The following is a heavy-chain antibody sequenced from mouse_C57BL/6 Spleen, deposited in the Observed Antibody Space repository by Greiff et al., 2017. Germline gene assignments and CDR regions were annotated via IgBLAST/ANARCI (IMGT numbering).Heavy chain of an antibody. CDR1: GYAFSSYW. CDR3: ARGNGSSYYYYAMDY. J-gene: IGHJ4*01. CDR2: IYPGDGDT. D-gene: IGHD1-1*01. Sequence: QVQLKESGAELVKPGASVKISCKASGYAFSSYWMNWVKQRPGKGLEWIGQIYPGDGDTNYTGKFKGKATLTADKSSSTAYMQLSSLTSEDSAVYFCARGNGSSYYYYAMDYWGQGTSVTVSS. V-gene: IGHV1-80*01.